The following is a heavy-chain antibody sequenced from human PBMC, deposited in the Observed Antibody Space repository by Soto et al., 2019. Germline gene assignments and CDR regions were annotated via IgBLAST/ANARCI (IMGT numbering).Heavy chain of an antibody. CDR2: IYYSGST. CDR1: GGSISSGGYY. D-gene: IGHD3-10*01. V-gene: IGHV4-61*08. CDR3: ARGLLCFGEPTLDY. J-gene: IGHJ4*02. Sequence: SETLSLTCTVSGGSISSGGYYWSWIRQHPGKGLEWIGYIYYSGSTNYNPSLKSRVTISVDTSKNQFSLKLSSVTAADTAGYYCARGLLCFGEPTLDYGAQGTLVPVSS.